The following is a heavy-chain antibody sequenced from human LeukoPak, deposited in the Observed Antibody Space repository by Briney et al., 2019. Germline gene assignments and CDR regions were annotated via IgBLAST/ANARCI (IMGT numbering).Heavy chain of an antibody. Sequence: GGSLRLSCAASGCTFSSYWMHWVRQAPGKGLVWVSRINSDGSSTSYADSVKGRFTISRDNAKNTLYLQMNSLRAEDTAVYYCARDQDGDYGEFDYWGQGTLVTVSS. CDR2: INSDGSST. CDR3: ARDQDGDYGEFDY. D-gene: IGHD4-17*01. V-gene: IGHV3-74*01. CDR1: GCTFSSYW. J-gene: IGHJ4*02.